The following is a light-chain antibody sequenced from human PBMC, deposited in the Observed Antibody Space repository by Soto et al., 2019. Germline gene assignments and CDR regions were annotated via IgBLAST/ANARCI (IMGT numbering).Light chain of an antibody. Sequence: EIVLPQSPATLSLSPGARAPLSCRASQSVSSYLAWYQQKPGQAPRLLIYDASNRATGIPARFSGSGSGTDFTLTISSLEPEDFAVYYCQQRSNWPSLTFGGGTKVDIK. CDR3: QQRSNWPSLT. J-gene: IGKJ4*01. V-gene: IGKV3-11*01. CDR1: QSVSSY. CDR2: DAS.